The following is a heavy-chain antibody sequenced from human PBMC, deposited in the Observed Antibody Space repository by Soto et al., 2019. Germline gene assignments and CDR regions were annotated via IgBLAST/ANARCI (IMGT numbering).Heavy chain of an antibody. J-gene: IGHJ4*02. CDR1: GGSFSGYY. D-gene: IGHD6-6*01. Sequence: SETLSLTCAVYGGSFSGYYWSWIRQPPGKGLEWIGEINHSGSTNYNPPLKSRVTISVDTSKNQFSLKLSSVTAADTAVYYCARGVAARPRGTTRKYYFDYWGQGTLVTVSS. CDR2: INHSGST. CDR3: ARGVAARPRGTTRKYYFDY. V-gene: IGHV4-34*01.